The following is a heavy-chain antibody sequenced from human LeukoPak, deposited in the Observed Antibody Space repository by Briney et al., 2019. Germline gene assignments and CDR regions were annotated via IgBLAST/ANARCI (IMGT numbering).Heavy chain of an antibody. Sequence: GASLKVSCKASGYTFTRCGISWVRQAPGRGLDWVGWISAYNGNTNYAQKLQGRVTMTTDTSTSTAYMELRSLRSDDTAVYYCARDTIAAAGDFDYWGPGTLVTVSS. J-gene: IGHJ4*02. CDR2: ISAYNGNT. CDR1: GYTFTRCG. D-gene: IGHD6-13*01. V-gene: IGHV1-18*01. CDR3: ARDTIAAAGDFDY.